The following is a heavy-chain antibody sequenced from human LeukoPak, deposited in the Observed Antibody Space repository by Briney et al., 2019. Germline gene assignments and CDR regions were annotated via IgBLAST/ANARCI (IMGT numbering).Heavy chain of an antibody. CDR3: VRRPYRSGFDF. V-gene: IGHV3-21*06. D-gene: IGHD6-19*01. Sequence: PGGSLRLSCAASGFMFSNYSMNWVRQAPGKGLEWVSSISRLSSYINYAGSVKGRFTISRDNAKNSLELHLSRLRPEDTALYYCVRRPYRSGFDFWGQGTLVTVSS. J-gene: IGHJ4*02. CDR1: GFMFSNYS. CDR2: ISRLSSYI.